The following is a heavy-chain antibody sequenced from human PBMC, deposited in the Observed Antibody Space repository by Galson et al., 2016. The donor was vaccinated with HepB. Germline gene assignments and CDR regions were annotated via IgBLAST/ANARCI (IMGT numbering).Heavy chain of an antibody. V-gene: IGHV3-30-3*01. Sequence: SLRLSCAASGFPFSSYALHWVRQAPGKGLERVAVISFDGRNKYYADSVKGRSTISRDNSKNTLYLQMNSLRAEDTAVYYCARAPLEIATIQRGYFDYWGQGTLVTVSA. CDR2: ISFDGRNK. J-gene: IGHJ4*02. CDR3: ARAPLEIATIQRGYFDY. D-gene: IGHD5-24*01. CDR1: GFPFSSYA.